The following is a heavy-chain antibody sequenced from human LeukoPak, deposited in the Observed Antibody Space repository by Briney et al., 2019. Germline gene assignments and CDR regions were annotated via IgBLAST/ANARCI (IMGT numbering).Heavy chain of an antibody. CDR2: INQEGSEK. D-gene: IGHD3-22*01. CDR1: GFTFSHYW. J-gene: IGHJ4*02. V-gene: IGHV3-7*01. CDR3: MSEDSSGATGY. Sequence: GGSLRLSCAASGFTFSHYWMSWVRQAPGKGLEWVANINQEGSEKYYVDPVKGRFTISRDNGKNSLYLQMNSLRVEDTAVYYCMSEDSSGATGYWGQGTLVTVSS.